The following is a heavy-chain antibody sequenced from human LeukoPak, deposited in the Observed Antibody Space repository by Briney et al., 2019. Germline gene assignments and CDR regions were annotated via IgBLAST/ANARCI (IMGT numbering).Heavy chain of an antibody. V-gene: IGHV4-61*02. J-gene: IGHJ6*03. D-gene: IGHD3-10*01. CDR3: ARDRLLWFGEDYYYYYMDV. Sequence: SETLSLTCTVSGGSISSGSYYWSWIRQPAGKGLEWIGRIYTSGSTNYNPSLKSRVTISVDTSKNQFSLKLSSVTAADTAVYYCARDRLLWFGEDYYYYYMDVWGKGTTVTISS. CDR1: GGSISSGSYY. CDR2: IYTSGST.